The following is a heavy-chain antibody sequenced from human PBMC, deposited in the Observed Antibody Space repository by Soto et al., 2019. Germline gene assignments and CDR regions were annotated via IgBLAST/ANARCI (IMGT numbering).Heavy chain of an antibody. Sequence: LRLSCAASGFTFTSYGMHWVRQAPGKGLEWVAVISYDGSNRYYADSVKGRFTISRDNSKNTLYLQMDSLRAEDTAVYYCAKARGSYPNFFDSWGQGTLVTVSS. V-gene: IGHV3-30*18. CDR2: ISYDGSNR. CDR1: GFTFTSYG. CDR3: AKARGSYPNFFDS. D-gene: IGHD1-26*01. J-gene: IGHJ4*02.